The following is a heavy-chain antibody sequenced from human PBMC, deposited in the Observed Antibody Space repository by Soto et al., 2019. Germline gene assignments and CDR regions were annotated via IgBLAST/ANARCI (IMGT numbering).Heavy chain of an antibody. D-gene: IGHD2-21*02. CDR3: ARGRNCGGDCYAFDI. J-gene: IGHJ3*02. Sequence: QSQTLSLTCAISGDSVSSNSVAWNWIRQSPSRGLEWLGRTYYRSKWYNDYAVSVKSRITINPDTSKNQFSLQLNSVTPEGTAVYYGARGRNCGGDCYAFDIWGQGTMVTVSS. CDR1: GDSVSSNSVA. CDR2: TYYRSKWYN. V-gene: IGHV6-1*01.